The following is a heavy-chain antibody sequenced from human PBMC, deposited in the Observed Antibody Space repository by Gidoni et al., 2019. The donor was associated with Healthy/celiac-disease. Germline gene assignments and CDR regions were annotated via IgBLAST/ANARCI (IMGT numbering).Heavy chain of an antibody. D-gene: IGHD1-26*01. CDR1: GFTFTSSA. CDR3: AAISGSYYGPLTFDY. J-gene: IGHJ4*02. Sequence: QMQLVQSGPEVKKPGTSVKVSCKASGFTFTSSAVQWVRQARGQRLEWIGWIVVGSGKTNYAQKFQERVTITREMSTSTAYMELSSLRSEDTAVYYCAAISGSYYGPLTFDYWGQGTLVTVSS. CDR2: IVVGSGKT. V-gene: IGHV1-58*01.